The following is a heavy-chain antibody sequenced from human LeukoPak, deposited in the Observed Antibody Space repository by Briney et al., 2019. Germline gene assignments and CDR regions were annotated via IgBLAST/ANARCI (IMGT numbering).Heavy chain of an antibody. J-gene: IGHJ4*02. V-gene: IGHV3-30-3*01. CDR3: ARDLDSRYTARVFGY. CDR2: ISYDGSNK. CDR1: GFTFSSYA. D-gene: IGHD5-18*01. Sequence: AGGSLRLSCAASGFTFSSYAMHWVRQAPGKGLEWVAVISYDGSNKYYADSVKGRFTISRDNSKNTLYLQMNSLRAEDTAVYYWARDLDSRYTARVFGYGGRGPLVPVS.